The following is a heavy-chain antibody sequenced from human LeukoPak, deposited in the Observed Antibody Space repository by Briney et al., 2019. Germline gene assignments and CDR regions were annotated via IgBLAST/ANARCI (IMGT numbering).Heavy chain of an antibody. CDR2: VSYSGNT. J-gene: IGHJ2*01. Sequence: SETLSLTCTVSGGSISSYYWSWIRQPPGRGLEWIGYVSYSGNTNYNPSLKSRVTISVDTSKNQFSLRLSSVTAADTAVYYCARGRVAFDLWGRGTLVTVSS. CDR1: GGSISSYY. V-gene: IGHV4-59*12. D-gene: IGHD2-15*01. CDR3: ARGRVAFDL.